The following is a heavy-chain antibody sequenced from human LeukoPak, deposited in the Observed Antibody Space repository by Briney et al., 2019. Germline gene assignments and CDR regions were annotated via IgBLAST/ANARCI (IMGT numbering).Heavy chain of an antibody. Sequence: AGGSLRLSCAASGFTFSSYSMNWVRQAPGKGLEWVSSISSSSSYIYYADSVKGRFTISRDNAKNSLYLQMNSLRAEDTAVYYCASSIFGVVPVGAFDIWGQGTTVTVSS. D-gene: IGHD3-3*01. CDR1: GFTFSSYS. V-gene: IGHV3-21*01. CDR2: ISSSSSYI. J-gene: IGHJ3*02. CDR3: ASSIFGVVPVGAFDI.